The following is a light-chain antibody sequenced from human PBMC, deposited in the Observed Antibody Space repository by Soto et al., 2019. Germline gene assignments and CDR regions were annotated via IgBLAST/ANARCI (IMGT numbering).Light chain of an antibody. J-gene: IGLJ2*01. Sequence: QSALTQPASVSGSPGQSITISCSGTNSDVGGNNLASWYQQHPGKAPKLVVYEVKKRPSGVSDRFSGSKSGNTASLTISGLQAEDEADYYCCSYADSGTLFGGGTKLTVL. CDR2: EVK. V-gene: IGLV2-23*02. CDR3: CSYADSGTL. CDR1: NSDVGGNNL.